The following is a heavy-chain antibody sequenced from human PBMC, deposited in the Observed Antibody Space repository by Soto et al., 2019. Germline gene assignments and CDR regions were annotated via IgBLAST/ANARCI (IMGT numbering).Heavy chain of an antibody. CDR3: ARDLKFGQADY. V-gene: IGHV4-4*07. Sequence: SETLSLTCTVSGGSISSYYWTWIRQPSGKGLEWIGRIYTSGSTNYNPSLKSRVTMTVDTSKNQFSLKLSSVTAADTAVYYCARDLKFGQADYWGQGSQVTVSS. J-gene: IGHJ4*02. D-gene: IGHD3-10*01. CDR2: IYTSGST. CDR1: GGSISSYY.